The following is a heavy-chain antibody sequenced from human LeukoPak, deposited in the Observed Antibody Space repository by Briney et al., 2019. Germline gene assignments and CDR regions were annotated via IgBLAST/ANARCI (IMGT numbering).Heavy chain of an antibody. Sequence: SETLSLTCTVSGGSISSGGYYWSWIRQPPGKGLEWIGYIYHSGSTYYNPSLKSRATISVDRSKNQFSLKLSSVTAADTAVYYCARVASPAGYYFDYWGQGTLVTVSS. CDR2: IYHSGST. V-gene: IGHV4-30-2*01. D-gene: IGHD3-10*01. CDR3: ARVASPAGYYFDY. CDR1: GGSISSGGYY. J-gene: IGHJ4*02.